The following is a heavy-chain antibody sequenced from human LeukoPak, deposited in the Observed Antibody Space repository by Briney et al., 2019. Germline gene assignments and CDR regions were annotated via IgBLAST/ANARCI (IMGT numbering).Heavy chain of an antibody. CDR3: ASVQVKYGSGWSLIDY. CDR2: ISHDGSNN. Sequence: PGGALRLSCAASGFTFSTYGMTWGRQAPGKGLDLAAVISHDGSNNNYRDSVKRRCIVSRDNAKNTLYLQMNSVRGEDTAVYYCASVQVKYGSGWSLIDYWGQGTLVTVSP. V-gene: IGHV3-30*14. J-gene: IGHJ4*02. CDR1: GFTFSTYG. D-gene: IGHD6-19*01.